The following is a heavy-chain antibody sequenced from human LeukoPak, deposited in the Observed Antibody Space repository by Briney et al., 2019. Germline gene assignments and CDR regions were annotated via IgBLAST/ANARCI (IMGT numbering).Heavy chain of an antibody. V-gene: IGHV4-59*01. CDR3: AGGYCSGGSCYSYDY. CDR1: GGSISSYY. J-gene: IGHJ4*02. D-gene: IGHD2-15*01. CDR2: IYYSGST. Sequence: SETLSLTCTVSGGSISSYYWSWIRQPPGKGLEWIGYIYYSGSTNYNPSLKSQVTISVDTSKNQFSLKLSSVTAADTAVYYCAGGYCSGGSCYSYDYWGQGTLVTVSS.